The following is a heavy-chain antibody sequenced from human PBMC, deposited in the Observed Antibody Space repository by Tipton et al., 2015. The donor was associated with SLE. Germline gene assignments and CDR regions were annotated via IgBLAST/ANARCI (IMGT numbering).Heavy chain of an antibody. CDR2: IYTSGST. CDR1: AGSISSYY. Sequence: TLSLTCTVSAGSISSYYWSWLRQPAGKGLEWIGRIYTSGSTNYNPSIKSRVTMSVDTSKNQFSLKLSSVTAADTAVYFCVRDVDIVATMGHSRAFDIWGQGTMVTVSS. V-gene: IGHV4-4*07. CDR3: VRDVDIVATMGHSRAFDI. D-gene: IGHD5-12*01. J-gene: IGHJ3*02.